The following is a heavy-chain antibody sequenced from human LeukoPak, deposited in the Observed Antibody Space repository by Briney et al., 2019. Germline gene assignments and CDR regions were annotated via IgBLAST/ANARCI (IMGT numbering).Heavy chain of an antibody. D-gene: IGHD3-22*01. CDR3: AKDGYHYDSSGYLWEGYFDY. Sequence: PGGSLRLSCAASGFTFSSYAMSWVRQAPGKGLEWVSAISGSGGSTYYADSVKGRFTISRDNSKNTLYLQMNSLRAEDTAVYYCAKDGYHYDSSGYLWEGYFDYWGQGTLVTVSS. CDR2: ISGSGGST. CDR1: GFTFSSYA. V-gene: IGHV3-23*01. J-gene: IGHJ4*02.